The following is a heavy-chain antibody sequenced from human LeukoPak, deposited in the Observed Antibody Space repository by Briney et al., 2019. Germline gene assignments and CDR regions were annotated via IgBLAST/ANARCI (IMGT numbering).Heavy chain of an antibody. CDR2: IYYSGSP. J-gene: IGHJ4*02. CDR3: AREEEEDYVWGSYRLLTY. V-gene: IGHV4-59*01. CDR1: GGSISSYY. Sequence: KPSETLSLTCTVSGGSISSYYWSWIRQPPGKGLEWIGYIYYSGSPNYNPSLKSRVTISVDTSKNQFSLKLSSVTAADTAVYYCAREEEEDYVWGSYRLLTYWGQGTLVTVSS. D-gene: IGHD3-16*02.